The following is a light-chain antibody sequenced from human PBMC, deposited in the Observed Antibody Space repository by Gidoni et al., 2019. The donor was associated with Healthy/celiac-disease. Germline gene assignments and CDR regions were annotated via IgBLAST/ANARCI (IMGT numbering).Light chain of an antibody. V-gene: IGKV3-11*01. Sequence: IVLTPTPATLSLSPGERATLPCRAGQSVSSYLAWYQQKPGQAPRLLIYDASNRASGIPARFSGSGSGTDFTLTISSLEPEDFAVYYCQQRSNWPGTFGQGTKVEIK. CDR1: QSVSSY. J-gene: IGKJ1*01. CDR3: QQRSNWPGT. CDR2: DAS.